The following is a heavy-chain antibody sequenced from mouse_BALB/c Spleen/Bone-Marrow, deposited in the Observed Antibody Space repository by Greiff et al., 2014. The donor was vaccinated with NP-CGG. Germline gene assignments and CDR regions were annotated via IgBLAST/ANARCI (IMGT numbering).Heavy chain of an antibody. CDR1: GDSITSSY. CDR2: ISYSGNA. Sequence: EVKVVESGPSLVKPSQTLSLTCSVTGDSITSSYWNWIRKSPGNKLEYMGYISYSGNAYYNPSLKSRISLTRDTSKNQYYLQLNSVTTEDTATYFCARGNGYHFDYWGQGTTLTVSS. V-gene: IGHV3-8*02. D-gene: IGHD1-2*01. J-gene: IGHJ2*01. CDR3: ARGNGYHFDY.